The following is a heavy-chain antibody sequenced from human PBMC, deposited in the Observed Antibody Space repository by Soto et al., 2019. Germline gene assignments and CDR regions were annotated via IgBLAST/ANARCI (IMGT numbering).Heavy chain of an antibody. Sequence: QVQLVESGGGVVQPGRSLRLSCATSGFTFSSYGMHWVRQAPGKGLEWVAGIWSDGSKKYYADSVKGRFTISRDNSKSALYLQMNSLSAEDTAVYYCARDLQVGAEAWEREGNHLDYWGQGTLVTVSS. D-gene: IGHD1-26*01. CDR1: GFTFSSYG. CDR3: ARDLQVGAEAWEREGNHLDY. CDR2: IWSDGSKK. J-gene: IGHJ4*02. V-gene: IGHV3-33*01.